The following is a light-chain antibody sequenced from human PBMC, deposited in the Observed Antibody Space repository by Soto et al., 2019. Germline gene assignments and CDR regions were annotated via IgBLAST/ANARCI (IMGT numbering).Light chain of an antibody. J-gene: IGLJ2*01. CDR2: STS. V-gene: IGLV7-43*01. CDR1: AGAVTSAYY. CDR3: LLYYGGAQVL. Sequence: QAVVTQEPSLTVSPGGTVXLXCASSAGAVTSAYYTNWLQQKPGQAPRALIYSTSEKHSWTPARFSGSLLGGKAALTLSAAQPEDEADYYCLLYYGGAQVLFGGGTKLTVL.